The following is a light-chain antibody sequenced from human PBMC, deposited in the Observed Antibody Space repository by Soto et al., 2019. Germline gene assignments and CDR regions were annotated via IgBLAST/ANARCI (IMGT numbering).Light chain of an antibody. J-gene: IGLJ2*01. CDR1: SSNIGNNY. CDR3: GTWYSSLSAVV. CDR2: DNN. Sequence: QSVLTQPPSVSAAPGQKVTISCSGSSSNIGNNYVSWYQHLPGTAPKLLISDNNERPSGLPDRFSGSKSGTSATLGITGLQTGDEADYFCGTWYSSLSAVVFGGGTKLTVL. V-gene: IGLV1-51*01.